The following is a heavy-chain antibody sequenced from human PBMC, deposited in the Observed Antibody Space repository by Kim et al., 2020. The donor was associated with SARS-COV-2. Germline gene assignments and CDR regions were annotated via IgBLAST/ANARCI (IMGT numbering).Heavy chain of an antibody. Sequence: GSTNYNPSLKSRVTISVDTSKNQVSLKLSSVTAADTAVYYCARGRGWYDYWGQGTLVTVSS. V-gene: IGHV4-59*09. CDR2: GST. D-gene: IGHD6-19*01. CDR3: ARGRGWYDY. J-gene: IGHJ4*02.